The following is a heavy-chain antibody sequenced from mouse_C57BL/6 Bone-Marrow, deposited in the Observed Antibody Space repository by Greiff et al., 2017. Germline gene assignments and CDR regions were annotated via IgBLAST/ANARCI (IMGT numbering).Heavy chain of an antibody. Sequence: QVQLQQPGAELVKPGASVKMSCKASGYTFTSYWITWVKQRPGQGLEWIGDIYPGSGSTNYNEKFKSKATLTVDTSSSTAYMQLSSLTSEDSAVYYCAIHYYYGSSPYWYFDAWGTGTTVTVSS. CDR3: AIHYYYGSSPYWYFDA. V-gene: IGHV1-55*01. CDR1: GYTFTSYW. CDR2: IYPGSGST. J-gene: IGHJ1*03. D-gene: IGHD1-1*01.